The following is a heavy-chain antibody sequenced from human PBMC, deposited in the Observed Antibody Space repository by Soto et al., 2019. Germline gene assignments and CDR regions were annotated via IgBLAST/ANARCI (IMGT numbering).Heavy chain of an antibody. CDR2: ITNSGGST. V-gene: IGHV3-23*01. CDR1: GFTFSTYA. CDR3: AKDGGGSGWWFDY. J-gene: IGHJ4*02. D-gene: IGHD6-19*01. Sequence: EVQLLESGGGLVQPGGSLRLSCAASGFTFSTYAMNWVRQAPGKGLEWVSTITNSGGSTYYADSVKGRFTISRDNSKHTLSLQMNSLRAEDTAVYYCAKDGGGSGWWFDYWGQGTLVTVSS.